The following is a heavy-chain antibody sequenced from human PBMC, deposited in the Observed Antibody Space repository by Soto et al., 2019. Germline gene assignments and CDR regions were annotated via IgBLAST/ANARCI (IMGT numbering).Heavy chain of an antibody. J-gene: IGHJ6*03. CDR3: ARSYRRYCSGGSCYSYYYYYMDV. CDR1: GGSISSYY. Sequence: QVQLQESGPGLVKPSETLSLTCTVSGGSISSYYWSWIRQPPGKGLEWIGYTYYSGRTNYNHSLKRLVTLSVDTPKNQFSLKLSSVTAADTAVYYCARSYRRYCSGGSCYSYYYYYMDVWGKGTTVTVSS. CDR2: TYYSGRT. D-gene: IGHD2-15*01. V-gene: IGHV4-59*01.